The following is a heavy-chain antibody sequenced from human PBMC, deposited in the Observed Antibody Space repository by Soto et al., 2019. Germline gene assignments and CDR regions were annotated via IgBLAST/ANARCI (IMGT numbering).Heavy chain of an antibody. Sequence: QVQLVQSGAEVQRPGSSVKVSCQASGGTFSSYAISWVRQAPGQGLEWMGGINPIFGTPHYAQKYQGRVTITADTFTNTAYMELTRLTSDDTAVYFCAREGRHFDYWGQGTLVTVSS. CDR3: AREGRHFDY. CDR1: GGTFSSYA. V-gene: IGHV1-69*06. J-gene: IGHJ4*02. CDR2: INPIFGTP.